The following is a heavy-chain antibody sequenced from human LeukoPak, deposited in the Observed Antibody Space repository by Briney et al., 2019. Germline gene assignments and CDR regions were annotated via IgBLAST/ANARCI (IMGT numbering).Heavy chain of an antibody. Sequence: SETLSLTCTVSGGSISSSSYYWGWIRQPPGKGLEWIGYIHYSGSTNYNPSLKSRITISIDMSRNQFSLRLSSVTAADTAVYYCVRYSGSYFFFDYWGQGSLVTVSS. V-gene: IGHV4-61*05. CDR2: IHYSGST. D-gene: IGHD1-26*01. CDR1: GGSISSSSYY. CDR3: VRYSGSYFFFDY. J-gene: IGHJ4*02.